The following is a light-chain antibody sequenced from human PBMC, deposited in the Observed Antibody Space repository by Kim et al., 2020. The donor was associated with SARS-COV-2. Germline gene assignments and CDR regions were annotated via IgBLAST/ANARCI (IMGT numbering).Light chain of an antibody. V-gene: IGLV1-47*01. Sequence: GQRFTISCSGRQSTVGGNFVVWDQVFPETAPQLLIYRDDRRPSGVPERFSGFKSGTSASLAISGLRSGDEADYYCAVWDDKMHAYVFGIGTKVTVL. CDR3: AVWDDKMHAYV. CDR2: RDD. CDR1: QSTVGGNF. J-gene: IGLJ1*01.